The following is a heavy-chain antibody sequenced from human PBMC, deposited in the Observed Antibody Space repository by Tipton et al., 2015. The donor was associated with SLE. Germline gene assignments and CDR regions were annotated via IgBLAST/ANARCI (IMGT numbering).Heavy chain of an antibody. D-gene: IGHD6-13*01. CDR1: GFTFSSYA. J-gene: IGHJ6*02. Sequence: SLRLSCAASGFTFSSYAMSWVRQAPGKGLEWVSVIYSGGSSAYYADSVKGRFTISRDNSKNTLYLQMNSLRAEDTAVYYCARERRSYSSSSSGMDVWGQGTTVTVSS. V-gene: IGHV3-23*03. CDR3: ARERRSYSSSSSGMDV. CDR2: IYSGGSSA.